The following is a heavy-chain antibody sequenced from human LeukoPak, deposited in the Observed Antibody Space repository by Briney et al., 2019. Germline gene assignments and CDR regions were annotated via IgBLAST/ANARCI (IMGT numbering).Heavy chain of an antibody. CDR3: ATYGSGSGTFFDS. CDR1: GFTFSSNS. D-gene: IGHD3-10*01. CDR2: ISHSGSTI. Sequence: PGGSLRLSCAASGFTFSSNSMNWVRQAPEKGLEWLSYISHSGSTIYYADSVKGRFTISRDNAKNSLYLQMNSLRAEDTALYYCATYGSGSGTFFDSWGQGTLVTVSS. J-gene: IGHJ4*01. V-gene: IGHV3-48*04.